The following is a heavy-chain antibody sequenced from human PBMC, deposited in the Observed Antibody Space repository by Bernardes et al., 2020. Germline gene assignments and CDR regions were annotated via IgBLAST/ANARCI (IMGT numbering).Heavy chain of an antibody. CDR3: ARDRGDSTMVQGHALGWFDT. CDR2: INPNSGGT. D-gene: IGHD3-10*01. J-gene: IGHJ5*02. CDR1: GYTFTGYY. Sequence: ASVKVSCKASGYTFTGYYMHWVRQAPGQGLEWMGWINPNSGGTNYAQKFQGWVTMTRDTSISTAYMELSRLRSDDTAVYYCARDRGDSTMVQGHALGWFDTWGQGTLVSDSS. V-gene: IGHV1-2*04.